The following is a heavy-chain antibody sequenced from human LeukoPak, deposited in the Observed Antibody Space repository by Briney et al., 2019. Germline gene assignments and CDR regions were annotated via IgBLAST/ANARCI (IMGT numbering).Heavy chain of an antibody. Sequence: SETLSLTCTVSGGSISSYYWSWIRQPPGKGLEWIGYIYNTGSTDYNPSLKSRVTISVDTPKNQFSLKLSSVTAADTAVYYCATGDSGSFHDYWGQGALVTVSS. V-gene: IGHV4-59*01. J-gene: IGHJ4*02. CDR2: IYNTGST. CDR1: GGSISSYY. CDR3: ATGDSGSFHDY. D-gene: IGHD3-10*01.